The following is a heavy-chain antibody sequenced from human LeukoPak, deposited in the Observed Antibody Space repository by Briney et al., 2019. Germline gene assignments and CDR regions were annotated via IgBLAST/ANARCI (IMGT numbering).Heavy chain of an antibody. CDR1: GYSFTSYW. CDR2: IYPGDSDT. D-gene: IGHD6-19*01. J-gene: IGHJ5*02. CDR3: ARGRTGYSSGWSPTNNWFDP. Sequence: GESLKIPCKGSGYSFTSYWIGWVRQMPGKGLEWMGIIYPGDSDTRYSPSFQGQVTISADKSISTAYLQWSSLKASDTAMYYCARGRTGYSSGWSPTNNWFDPWGQGTLVTVSS. V-gene: IGHV5-51*01.